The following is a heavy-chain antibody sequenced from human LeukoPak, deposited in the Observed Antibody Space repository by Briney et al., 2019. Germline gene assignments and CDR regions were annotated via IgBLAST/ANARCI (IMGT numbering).Heavy chain of an antibody. D-gene: IGHD6-25*01. CDR3: ARQLPTAAADTRGYFDY. Sequence: SETLSLTCTVSGGSISSSSYYWGWIRQPPGKGLEWIGSIYYSGSTYYNPSLKSRVTISVDTSKNQFSLKLTSVTAADAAVYFCARQLPTAAADTRGYFDYWGQGTVVTVSS. CDR1: GGSISSSSYY. CDR2: IYYSGST. J-gene: IGHJ4*02. V-gene: IGHV4-39*01.